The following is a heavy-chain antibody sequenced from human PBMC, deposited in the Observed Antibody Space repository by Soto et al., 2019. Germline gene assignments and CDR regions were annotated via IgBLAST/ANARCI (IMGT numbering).Heavy chain of an antibody. Sequence: PSDTLSLICSVSGDSMSTYYWTWIRQPPGKGLEWIGYIYDSGSTNYNSSLKSRVTISLDTSKNQFSLKLSSVTAADTAMYYCVRSYTYGAQRFDYRVNGTLVTVSS. CDR1: GDSMSTYY. J-gene: IGHJ4*01. CDR2: IYDSGST. D-gene: IGHD3-10*01. V-gene: IGHV4-59*07. CDR3: VRSYTYGAQRFDY.